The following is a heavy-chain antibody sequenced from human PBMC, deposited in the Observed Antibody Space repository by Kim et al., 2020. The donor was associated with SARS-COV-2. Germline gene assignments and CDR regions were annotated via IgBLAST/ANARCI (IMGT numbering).Heavy chain of an antibody. CDR3: AKSSHFRGVH. Sequence: STYYADSVKGRFTISRDNAKNTLYLQMNSLRSEDTAVYYCAKSSHFRGVHWGQGTLVTVSS. J-gene: IGHJ4*02. D-gene: IGHD3-10*01. V-gene: IGHV3-23*01. CDR2: ST.